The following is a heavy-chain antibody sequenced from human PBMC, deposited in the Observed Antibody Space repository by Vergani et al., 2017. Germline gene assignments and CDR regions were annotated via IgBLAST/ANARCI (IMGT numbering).Heavy chain of an antibody. J-gene: IGHJ4*02. CDR1: SYSISSGYY. V-gene: IGHV4-38-2*02. D-gene: IGHD6-6*01. Sequence: QVQLQESGPGLVKPSETLSLTCTVSSYSISSGYYWGWIRQPPGKGLEWIGSIYHSGSTHYNPSLKSRVTISVDTSKNQFSLKLSSVTAADTAVYYCARGTIAAPRGLETGAYFDYWGQGTLVTVSS. CDR3: ARGTIAAPRGLETGAYFDY. CDR2: IYHSGST.